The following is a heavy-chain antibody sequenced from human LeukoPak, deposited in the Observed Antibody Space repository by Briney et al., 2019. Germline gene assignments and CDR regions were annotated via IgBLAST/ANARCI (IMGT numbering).Heavy chain of an antibody. D-gene: IGHD2-15*01. CDR3: AKAPAARGVVVGGAQYFFQY. Sequence: SGGSLRLSCAASGFTFNNYGMHWVRQAPGKGLEWVTFMQYDGSNKYYADAVKGRFTISRDSSKNTLYLQMNSLRAEDTGVYYCAKAPAARGVVVGGAQYFFQYWGQGTLVTVSS. V-gene: IGHV3-30*02. J-gene: IGHJ4*02. CDR1: GFTFNNYG. CDR2: MQYDGSNK.